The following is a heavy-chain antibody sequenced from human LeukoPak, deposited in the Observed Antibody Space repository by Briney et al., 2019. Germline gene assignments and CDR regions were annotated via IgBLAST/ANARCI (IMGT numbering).Heavy chain of an antibody. V-gene: IGHV1-2*02. J-gene: IGHJ4*02. CDR2: INPNSGGT. CDR1: GYTFTGYY. Sequence: ASVKVSCKASGYTFTGYYMHWVRQAPGQGLEWMGWINPNSGGTNYAQKFQGRVTMTRDTSISTAYMELSRLRSDDTAVYYWSRVXDXXGWYDYWGQGXLVTVS. CDR3: SRVXDXXGWYDY. D-gene: IGHD6-19*01.